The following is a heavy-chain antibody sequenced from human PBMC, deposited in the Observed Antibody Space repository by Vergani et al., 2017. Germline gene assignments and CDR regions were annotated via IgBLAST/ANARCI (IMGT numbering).Heavy chain of an antibody. D-gene: IGHD2-15*01. CDR2: ISASGNA. CDR1: GGSISAGYYF. J-gene: IGHJ3*01. CDR3: ARRSGGYYSGGKVHPLRTAFDV. V-gene: IGHV4-61*02. Sequence: QVQLQASGPGRVKPSQTLSLTCTMSGGSISAGYYFWSWIRQPAGKGLEWLGLISASGNASHSPSLKTRVSMSLDTSKNQFSLTVTSVTAADTAIYFCARRSGGYYSGGKVHPLRTAFDVWGHGTVVTVSS.